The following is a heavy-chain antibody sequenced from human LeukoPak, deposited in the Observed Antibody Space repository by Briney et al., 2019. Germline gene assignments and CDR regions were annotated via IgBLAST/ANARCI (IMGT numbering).Heavy chain of an antibody. CDR1: GYTFTSYA. Sequence: ASVKVSCTASGYTFTSYAMSWVRQAPGQGLEWMGWINTNTGNPTYAQGFTGRFVFSLDTSVSTAYLQISSLKAEDTAVYYCARDCSGGSCYNWFDPWGQGTLVTVSS. J-gene: IGHJ5*02. D-gene: IGHD2-15*01. V-gene: IGHV7-4-1*02. CDR3: ARDCSGGSCYNWFDP. CDR2: INTNTGNP.